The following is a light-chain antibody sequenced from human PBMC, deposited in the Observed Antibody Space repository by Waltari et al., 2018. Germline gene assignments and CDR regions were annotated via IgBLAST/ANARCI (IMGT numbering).Light chain of an antibody. J-gene: IGKJ1*01. CDR3: QQYHTPLT. V-gene: IGKV3-20*01. CDR1: QSVDSRH. Sequence: EIVLTQSPGTLSLSPGERATLSCRASQSVDSRHLAWYQQKPGQASRLLIYDTSSRATGIPDRFSGSGSGADFTLTISRLEPEDFAVYFCQQYHTPLTFGQGTKVEIK. CDR2: DTS.